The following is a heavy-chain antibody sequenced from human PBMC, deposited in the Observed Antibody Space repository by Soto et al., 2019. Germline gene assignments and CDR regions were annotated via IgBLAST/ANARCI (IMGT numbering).Heavy chain of an antibody. D-gene: IGHD3-9*01. CDR2: ISAYNGNT. CDR3: ARDSYDILTGYSYRAHRDY. CDR1: GYTFTSYG. J-gene: IGHJ4*02. V-gene: IGHV1-18*01. Sequence: QVQLVQSGAEVKKPGASVKVSCKASGYTFTSYGISWVRQAPGQGLEWMGWISAYNGNTNYAQKLQGRVTMTTDTATSTAYMELRSLRSDDTAVYYCARDSYDILTGYSYRAHRDYWGQGTLVTVSS.